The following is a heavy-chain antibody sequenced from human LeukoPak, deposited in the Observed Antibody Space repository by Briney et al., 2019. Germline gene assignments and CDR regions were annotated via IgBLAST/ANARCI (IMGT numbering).Heavy chain of an antibody. J-gene: IGHJ4*02. V-gene: IGHV3-33*06. CDR1: GFTFSSYG. CDR3: AKDGWSDY. Sequence: GRSLRLSCAASGFTFSSYGMHWVRQAPGKGLEWVAAIWYDGSNKYYADSVKGRFTISRDNSKNTLYLQMNSLRAEDTAVYYCAKDGWSDYWGQGTLVTVSS. D-gene: IGHD2-2*03. CDR2: IWYDGSNK.